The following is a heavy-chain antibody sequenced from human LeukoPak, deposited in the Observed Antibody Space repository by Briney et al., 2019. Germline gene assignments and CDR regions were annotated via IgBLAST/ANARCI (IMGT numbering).Heavy chain of an antibody. V-gene: IGHV3-48*02. J-gene: IGHJ3*02. Sequence: GGSLRLSCAASGFTFNSYSMNWVRQALGKGLECVSYISSSSTTISYADSVKGRFTISRDNAENSLYLQMNSLRDEDTAVYYCARDHAYAFDIWGQGTMVTVSS. CDR3: ARDHAYAFDI. CDR1: GFTFNSYS. CDR2: ISSSSTTI.